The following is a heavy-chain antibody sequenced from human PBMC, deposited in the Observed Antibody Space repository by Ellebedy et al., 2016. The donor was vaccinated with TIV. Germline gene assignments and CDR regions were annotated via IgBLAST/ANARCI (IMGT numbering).Heavy chain of an antibody. CDR2: IYRDGRI. V-gene: IGHV4-38-2*02. CDR3: ARVREADGNDY. D-gene: IGHD6-13*01. CDR1: GFPISSGYF. J-gene: IGHJ4*02. Sequence: MPSETLSLTCTVSGFPISSGYFWGWIRQPPGKGLEWIATIYRDGRIWYNTSLRSRVTMSVDTPNNQFSLNLNSVSVVDTAVYYCARVREADGNDYWGQGILVTVSS.